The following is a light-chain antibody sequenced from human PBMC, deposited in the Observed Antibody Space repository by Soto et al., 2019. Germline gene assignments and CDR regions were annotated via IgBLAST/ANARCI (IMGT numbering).Light chain of an antibody. Sequence: DIQMTQSASSLSASVGDRVTITCQAGAHIGKLLNWYEQKPRKAPKLLIYGASNLETGVASRFSGDGSGTEFTLTISSLQPDDSARYCCQQYYSFPLSFGGGTVLKIK. CDR2: GAS. CDR3: QQYYSFPLS. J-gene: IGKJ4*02. CDR1: AHIGKL. V-gene: IGKV1-33*01.